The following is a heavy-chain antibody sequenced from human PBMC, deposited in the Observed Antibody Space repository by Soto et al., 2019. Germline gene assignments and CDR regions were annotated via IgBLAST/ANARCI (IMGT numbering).Heavy chain of an antibody. CDR1: GFILSDCA. J-gene: IGHJ6*03. D-gene: IGHD3-22*01. CDR2: ISSSSSVI. V-gene: IGHV3-48*01. Sequence: EVQLVESGGGLVQPGGSLRLSCATSGFILSDCAMNWVRQAPGKGLEWVSYISSSSSVIDYADSVKGRFTVSRDNARNSLYLQMNSLRAEDTAVYYCARDLSWGSYWYYYMDVWGKGTTVTVSS. CDR3: ARDLSWGSYWYYYMDV.